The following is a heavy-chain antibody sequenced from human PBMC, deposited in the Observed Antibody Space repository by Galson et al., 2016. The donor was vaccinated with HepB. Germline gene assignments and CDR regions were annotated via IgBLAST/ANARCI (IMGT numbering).Heavy chain of an antibody. CDR1: GYSISSGYY. J-gene: IGHJ4*02. CDR3: ARVSNDYVWGSYRPYFDY. Sequence: TLSLTCAVSGYSISSGYYWGWIRQPPGKGLEWIGSIYHSGSTYYNPSLKSRVTISVDTSKNQFSLKLSSVTAADTAVYYCARVSNDYVWGSYRPYFDYWGQGTLVTVSS. CDR2: IYHSGST. D-gene: IGHD3-16*02. V-gene: IGHV4-38-2*01.